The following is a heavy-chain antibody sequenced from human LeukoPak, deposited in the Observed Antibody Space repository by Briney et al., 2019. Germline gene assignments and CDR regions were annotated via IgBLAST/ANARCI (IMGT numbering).Heavy chain of an antibody. V-gene: IGHV4-30-4*07. D-gene: IGHD6-13*01. CDR1: GGSISSGGYS. Sequence: SETLSLTCTVSGGSISSGGYSWSWIRQPPGKGLEWIGYIYYSGSTYYNPSLKSRVTISVDTSKNQFSLKLSPVTAADTAVYYCARGIAAPGVWGQGTLVTVSS. CDR2: IYYSGST. CDR3: ARGIAAPGV. J-gene: IGHJ4*02.